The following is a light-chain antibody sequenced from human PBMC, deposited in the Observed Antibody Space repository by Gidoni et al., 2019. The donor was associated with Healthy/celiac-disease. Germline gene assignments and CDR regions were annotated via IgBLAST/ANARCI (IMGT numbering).Light chain of an antibody. CDR3: CSYAGSYTPFV. CDR2: AFS. CDR1: SSDVGCYHY. J-gene: IGLJ1*01. V-gene: IGLV2-11*01. Sequence: QSDMTPPRSVAGSPGQSVTISCTGTSSDVGCYHYVSWYQQHPGKSPNLMIYAFSKRPSWCPYRFSGSKSGNTASLTISGLQAEDDADYYCCSYAGSYTPFVFGTGTTVTVL.